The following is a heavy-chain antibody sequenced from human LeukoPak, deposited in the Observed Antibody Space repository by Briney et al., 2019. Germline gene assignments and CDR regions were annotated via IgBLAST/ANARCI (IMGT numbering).Heavy chain of an antibody. CDR1: GYTFTGYY. Sequence: SVKVSCKASGYTFTGYYVHWVRQAPGQGLEWMGWINPNSGGTNYAQKFQGRVTMTRGTSISTAYMEVSRLRSDDTAMFYCARATGSVDYYYMDVWGKGTTVTVSS. CDR3: ARATGSVDYYYMDV. CDR2: INPNSGGT. J-gene: IGHJ6*03. D-gene: IGHD1-1*01. V-gene: IGHV1-2*02.